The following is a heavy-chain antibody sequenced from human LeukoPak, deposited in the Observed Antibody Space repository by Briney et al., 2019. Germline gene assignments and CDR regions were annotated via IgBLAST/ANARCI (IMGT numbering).Heavy chain of an antibody. J-gene: IGHJ4*02. V-gene: IGHV3-48*03. D-gene: IGHD2-21*02. CDR3: AREGVTAPGDY. CDR2: IRSSGSTI. Sequence: PGGSLRLSCAASGFTFSNYEMNWVRQAPGKGLEWVSHIRSSGSTIYYADSVKGRFTISRDNAKNSLYLQMNSLRAEDTASYYCAREGVTAPGDYWGQGALVTVSS. CDR1: GFTFSNYE.